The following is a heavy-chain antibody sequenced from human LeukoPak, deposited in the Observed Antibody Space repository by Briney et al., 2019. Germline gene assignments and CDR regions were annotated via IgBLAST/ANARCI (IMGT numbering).Heavy chain of an antibody. V-gene: IGHV4-39*01. J-gene: IGHJ4*02. CDR3: ARHPRWYSSSWYRGGHFDY. CDR1: GGSISSSSYY. CDR2: IYYSGST. D-gene: IGHD6-13*01. Sequence: PSETLSLTCTVSGGSISSSSYYWGWIRQPPGKGLEWIGSIYYSGSTYYNPSLKSRVTISVDTSKNQFSLKLSSVTAADTAVYYCARHPRWYSSSWYRGGHFDYWGQGTLVTVSS.